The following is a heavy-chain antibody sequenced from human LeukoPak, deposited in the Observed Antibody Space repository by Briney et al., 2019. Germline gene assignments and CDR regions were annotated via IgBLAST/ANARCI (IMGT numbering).Heavy chain of an antibody. J-gene: IGHJ4*02. V-gene: IGHV3-33*01. CDR2: IWSDGSIK. CDR3: TTASIAVRPRLGLLAY. CDR1: GFTFSTYA. Sequence: GGSLRLSCAASGFTFSTYAMHWVRQAPGQGLEWVAVIWSDGSIKHYVDSVKGRFTISRDNSTNTLSLQMSSLRAEDTAVYYCTTASIAVRPRLGLLAYCGQGTLVTVSS. D-gene: IGHD6-6*01.